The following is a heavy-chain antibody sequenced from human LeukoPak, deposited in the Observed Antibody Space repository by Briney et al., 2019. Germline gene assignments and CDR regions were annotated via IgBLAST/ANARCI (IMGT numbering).Heavy chain of an antibody. CDR1: GFTFSSYS. D-gene: IGHD3-22*01. Sequence: GGSLRLSCAASGFTFSSYSMNWVRQAPGKGLEWVSYISSSSSTIYYADSVKGRFTISRDNAKNTLYLQMNSLRAEDTAVYYCARAYYYDRSGNSFDYWGQGTLVTVSS. J-gene: IGHJ4*02. CDR3: ARAYYYDRSGNSFDY. CDR2: ISSSSSTI. V-gene: IGHV3-48*01.